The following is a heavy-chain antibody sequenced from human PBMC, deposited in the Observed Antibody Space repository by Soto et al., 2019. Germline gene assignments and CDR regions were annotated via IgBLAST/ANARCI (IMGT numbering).Heavy chain of an antibody. V-gene: IGHV3-30-3*01. D-gene: IGHD2-21*02. Sequence: PGGSLRLSCAASGFTFSSYAMHWVRQAPGKGLEWVAVISYDGSNKYYADSVKGRFTISRDNSKNTLYLQMNSLRAEDTVVYYCARDVGGNSDYYFDYWGQGTLVTVSS. CDR2: ISYDGSNK. CDR3: ARDVGGNSDYYFDY. CDR1: GFTFSSYA. J-gene: IGHJ4*02.